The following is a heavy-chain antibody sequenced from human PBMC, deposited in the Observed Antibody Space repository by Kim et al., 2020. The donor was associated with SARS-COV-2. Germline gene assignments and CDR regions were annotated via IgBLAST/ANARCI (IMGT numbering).Heavy chain of an antibody. V-gene: IGHV1-69*13. CDR3: ARGAAGGPPKGWLQWGVFDY. Sequence: SVKVSCKASGGTFSSYAISWVRQAPGQGLEWMGGIIPIFGTANYALKFQGRVTITADESTSTAYMELSSLRSEDTAVYYCARGAAGGPPKGWLQWGVFDYWGQGTLVTVSS. D-gene: IGHD5-12*01. J-gene: IGHJ4*02. CDR1: GGTFSSYA. CDR2: IIPIFGTA.